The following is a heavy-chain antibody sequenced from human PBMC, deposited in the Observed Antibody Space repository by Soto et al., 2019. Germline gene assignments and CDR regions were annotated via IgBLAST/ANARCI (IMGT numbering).Heavy chain of an antibody. D-gene: IGHD1-1*01. CDR1: GFTFRDSA. V-gene: IGHV3-73*02. J-gene: IGHJ6*02. Sequence: EVQLVESGGGLVQPGGSLKLSCAASGFTFRDSAMHWVRQASGKGLEWVGRIRSKALSYATAYAASVQGRFTISRDESANTASLQKNSLKTEDTAVYYCLRASWNYYYYGMDIWGQGTTVTVSS. CDR3: LRASWNYYYYGMDI. CDR2: IRSKALSYAT.